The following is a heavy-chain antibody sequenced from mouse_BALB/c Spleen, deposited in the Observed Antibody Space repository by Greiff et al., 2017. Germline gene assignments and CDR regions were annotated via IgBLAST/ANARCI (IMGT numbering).Heavy chain of an antibody. CDR2: IYPGSGNT. V-gene: IGHV1-77*01. J-gene: IGHJ2*01. D-gene: IGHD2-1*01. Sequence: VQLQQSGAKLARPGASVKLSCKASGYTFTDYYINWVKQRTGQGLEWIGEIYPGSGNTYYNEKFKGKATLTADKSSSTAYMQLSSLTSEDSAVYFCARSGGNLPFDYWGQGTTLTVSS. CDR3: ARSGGNLPFDY. CDR1: GYTFTDYY.